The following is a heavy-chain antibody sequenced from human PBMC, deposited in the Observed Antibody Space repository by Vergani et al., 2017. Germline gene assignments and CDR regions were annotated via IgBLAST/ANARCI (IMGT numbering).Heavy chain of an antibody. D-gene: IGHD2-8*02. CDR3: ARAAILVSGGVGTLDL. V-gene: IGHV3-11*04. CDR2: ISGSGSSI. Sequence: QVQLVESGGGLVKPGGSLRLSCAASGFSFSNYYMTWIRQAPGKGLEWVSYISGSGSSIFYADSVKGRFTISRYNADNSLYLQMNSLRAEDTAVYYCARAAILVSGGVGTLDLWGQGTMVTLSP. CDR1: GFSFSNYY. J-gene: IGHJ3*01.